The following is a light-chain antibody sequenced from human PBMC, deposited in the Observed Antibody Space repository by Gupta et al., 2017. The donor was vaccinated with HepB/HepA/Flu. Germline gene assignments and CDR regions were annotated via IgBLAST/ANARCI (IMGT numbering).Light chain of an antibody. Sequence: IVFTQSPATLFLSPGERATLFCRASESVSRYLAWYQQKLGQAPRLLIYDASNRANGVPARFSGSGYGTEFTLTISRGEPEDFAVYYCQHGSHCPFPFGQGTLLDIK. CDR2: DAS. J-gene: IGKJ5*01. CDR1: ESVSRY. V-gene: IGKV3-11*01. CDR3: QHGSHCPFP.